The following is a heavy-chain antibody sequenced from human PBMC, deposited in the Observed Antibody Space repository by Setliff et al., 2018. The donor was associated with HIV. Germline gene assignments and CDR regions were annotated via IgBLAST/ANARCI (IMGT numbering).Heavy chain of an antibody. J-gene: IGHJ5*02. V-gene: IGHV4-59*11. CDR1: GGSISSHY. CDR2: IYYSGST. D-gene: IGHD4-4*01. Sequence: SETLSLTCTVSGGSISSHYWSWIRQPPGKGMEWIGSIYYSGSTNYNPSLKSRVTISVDTSKNQFSLKLSSVTAADTAVYYCARAHLTTAHNWFDPWGQGTLVTVSS. CDR3: ARAHLTTAHNWFDP.